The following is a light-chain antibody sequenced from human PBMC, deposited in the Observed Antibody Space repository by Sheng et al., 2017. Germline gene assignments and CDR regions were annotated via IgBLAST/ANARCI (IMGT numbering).Light chain of an antibody. CDR3: QQYDKWPLP. V-gene: IGKV1-27*01. CDR2: HAF. CDR1: QGIVNY. Sequence: DIQMTQSPSSLSASVGDTVTITCRASQGIVNYLAWYQQKPGKVPQLLIYHAFALQSGVPSRFSGSGSGTNFTLTISSLQSEDFAVYYCQQYDKWPLPFGGGTKVEIK. J-gene: IGKJ4*01.